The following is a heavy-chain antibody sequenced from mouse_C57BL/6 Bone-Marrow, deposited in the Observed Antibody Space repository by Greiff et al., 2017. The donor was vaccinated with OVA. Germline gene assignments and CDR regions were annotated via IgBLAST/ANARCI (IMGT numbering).Heavy chain of an antibody. CDR3: ARRGDHHGGPWFAY. Sequence: VQLQQSGPVLVKPGASVKMSCKASGYTFTDYYMNWVKQSHGKSLEWIGVINPYNGGTSYNQKFKGKATLTVDKSSSTAYMELNSLTSEDSAVYYCARRGDHHGGPWFAYWGQGTLVTVSA. J-gene: IGHJ3*01. V-gene: IGHV1-19*01. CDR2: INPYNGGT. CDR1: GYTFTDYY.